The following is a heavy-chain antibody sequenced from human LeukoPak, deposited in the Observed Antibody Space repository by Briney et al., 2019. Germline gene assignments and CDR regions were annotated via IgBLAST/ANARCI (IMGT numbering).Heavy chain of an antibody. D-gene: IGHD2-2*02. CDR1: GYTFTSYD. CDR3: ARDRVYCSSTSCYTFDY. V-gene: IGHV1-8*03. J-gene: IGHJ4*02. CDR2: MNANRGNT. Sequence: ASVKVSCKASGYTFTSYDINWVRQATGQGLEWMGWMNANRGNTGYAQKFQGRVTITRNPSISTAYMELSSLRSEDTAVYYCARDRVYCSSTSCYTFDYWGQGTLVTVSS.